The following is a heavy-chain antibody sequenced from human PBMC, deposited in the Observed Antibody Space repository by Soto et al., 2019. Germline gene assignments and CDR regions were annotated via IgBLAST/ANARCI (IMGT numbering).Heavy chain of an antibody. V-gene: IGHV4-61*01. Sequence: SETLSLTCTVSGGSVSSGSYYWSWIRQPPGKGLEWIGYIYYSGSTNYNPSLKSRVTISVDTSKNQFSLKLSSVTAADTAVYYCARDPGAARPGCAFDIWGQGTMVTVSS. J-gene: IGHJ3*02. D-gene: IGHD6-6*01. CDR3: ARDPGAARPGCAFDI. CDR2: IYYSGST. CDR1: GGSVSSGSYY.